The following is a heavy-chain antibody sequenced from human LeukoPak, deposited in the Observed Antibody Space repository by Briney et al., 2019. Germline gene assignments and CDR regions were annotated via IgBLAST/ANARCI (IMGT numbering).Heavy chain of an antibody. Sequence: SVKVSCKASGYTFTSYGISWVRQAPGQGLEWMGWIIPIFGTANYAQKFQGRVTITADKSTSTAYMELSSVRSEDTAVYYCAREGYYYDSSGYYPWFDPWGQGTLVTVSS. D-gene: IGHD3-22*01. V-gene: IGHV1-69*06. CDR1: GYTFTSYG. CDR2: IIPIFGTA. J-gene: IGHJ5*02. CDR3: AREGYYYDSSGYYPWFDP.